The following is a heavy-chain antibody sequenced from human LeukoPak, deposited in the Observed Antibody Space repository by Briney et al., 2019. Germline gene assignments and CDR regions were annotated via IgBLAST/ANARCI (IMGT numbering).Heavy chain of an antibody. V-gene: IGHV3-30*04. CDR2: ISFDGINK. Sequence: GGSLRLSCAASGFTFSTYAMHWVRQAPGKGLEWVAVISFDGINKYYADSVKGRFTISRDNSKNTLYLQMNSLIAEDTAVYYCVRDRWYYYDSSDYYHDAFDIWGQGTMVTVSS. D-gene: IGHD3-22*01. CDR3: VRDRWYYYDSSDYYHDAFDI. J-gene: IGHJ3*02. CDR1: GFTFSTYA.